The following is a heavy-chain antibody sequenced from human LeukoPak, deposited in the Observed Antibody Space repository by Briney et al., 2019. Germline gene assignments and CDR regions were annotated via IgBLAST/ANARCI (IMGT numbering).Heavy chain of an antibody. V-gene: IGHV4-61*02. CDR3: ARVLLWFGEVLDAFDI. Sequence: SETLSLTCTVSGGSISSGSYYWSWIRQPAGKGLEWIGRIYTSGSTNYNPSLKSRVTISVDTSKNQYSLKLSSVTAADTAVYYCARVLLWFGEVLDAFDIWGQGTMVTVSS. J-gene: IGHJ3*02. D-gene: IGHD3-10*01. CDR1: GGSISSGSYY. CDR2: IYTSGST.